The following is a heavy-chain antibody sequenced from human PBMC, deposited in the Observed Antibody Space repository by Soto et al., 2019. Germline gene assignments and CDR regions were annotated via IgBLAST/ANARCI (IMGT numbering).Heavy chain of an antibody. CDR2: IYYSGST. CDR1: GGSISSYY. CDR3: ARVVVAGPRGPYYFDY. J-gene: IGHJ4*02. V-gene: IGHV4-59*01. D-gene: IGHD6-19*01. Sequence: SETLSLTCTVSGGSISSYYWSWIRQPPGKGLEWIGYIYYSGSTNYNPSLKSRVTISVDTSKNQFSLKLSSVTAADTAVYYCARVVVAGPRGPYYFDYWGQGTLVTVSS.